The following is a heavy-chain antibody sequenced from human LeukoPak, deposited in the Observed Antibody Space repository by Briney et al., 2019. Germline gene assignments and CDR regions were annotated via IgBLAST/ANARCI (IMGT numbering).Heavy chain of an antibody. CDR2: MNPNSGNT. D-gene: IGHD1-14*01. V-gene: IGHV1-8*03. J-gene: IGHJ5*02. CDR1: GYTFTSYD. CDR3: ASDRGLNWFDP. Sequence: ASVKVSCKASGYTFTSYDINWVRQATGQRLEWMGWMNPNSGNTGYAQKFQGRVTITRNTSISTAYMELSSLSSEDTAVYYCASDRGLNWFDPWGQGTLVTVSS.